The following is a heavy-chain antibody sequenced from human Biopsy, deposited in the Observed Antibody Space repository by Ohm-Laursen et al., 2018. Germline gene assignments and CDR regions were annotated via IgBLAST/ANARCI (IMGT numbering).Heavy chain of an antibody. CDR1: GFTFSSYA. Sequence: SLRLSCAASGFTFSSYAMTWVRQAPGKGLEWVSVINTSGGSTHYAVSVKGRFTISRDNAKNSLYLQMNSLRAEDTAVYYCTRDTTYYAGTTYSDALDVWGQGTTVTVSS. CDR2: INTSGGST. V-gene: IGHV3-23*01. J-gene: IGHJ3*01. D-gene: IGHD2/OR15-2a*01. CDR3: TRDTTYYAGTTYSDALDV.